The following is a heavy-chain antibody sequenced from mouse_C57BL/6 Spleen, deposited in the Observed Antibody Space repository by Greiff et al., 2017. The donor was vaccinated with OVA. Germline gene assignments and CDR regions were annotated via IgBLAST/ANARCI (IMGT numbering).Heavy chain of an antibody. Sequence: QVQLQQPGAELVKPGASVKLSCKASGYTFTSYWLHWVKQRPGRGLEWLGRIDPNRGGTKYNEKFKSKATLTVDKPSSTAYMQLSSLTSEDSAVYYCARYYDWDSLDAMDYWGQGTSVTVSS. CDR2: IDPNRGGT. CDR3: ARYYDWDSLDAMDY. CDR1: GYTFTSYW. D-gene: IGHD2-4*01. V-gene: IGHV1-72*01. J-gene: IGHJ4*01.